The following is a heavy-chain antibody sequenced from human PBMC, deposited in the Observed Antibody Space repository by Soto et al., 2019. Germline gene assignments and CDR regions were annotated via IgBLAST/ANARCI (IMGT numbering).Heavy chain of an antibody. CDR2: IIPIFGTA. V-gene: IGHV1-69*13. Sequence: SVKVSCKASGGTFSSYAISWVRQAPGQGLEWMGGIIPIFGTANYAQKFQGRVTITADESTSTAYMELSSLRSEDTAVYYCARNIQYDYYDSSGYYSFHAFDIWGQGTMVTVSS. CDR3: ARNIQYDYYDSSGYYSFHAFDI. D-gene: IGHD3-22*01. J-gene: IGHJ3*02. CDR1: GGTFSSYA.